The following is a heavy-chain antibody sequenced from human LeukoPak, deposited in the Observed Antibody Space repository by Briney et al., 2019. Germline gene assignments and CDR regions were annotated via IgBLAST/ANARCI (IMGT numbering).Heavy chain of an antibody. J-gene: IGHJ3*02. Sequence: ASVKVSCKVSGYTLTELSMHWVRQAPGKGLEWMGGFDPGDGETIYAQKFQGRVTMTEDTSTDTAYMELSSLRSEDTAVYYCATSSSWYGSNYDAFDIWGQGTMVTVSS. CDR3: ATSSSWYGSNYDAFDI. CDR2: FDPGDGET. V-gene: IGHV1-24*01. D-gene: IGHD6-13*01. CDR1: GYTLTELS.